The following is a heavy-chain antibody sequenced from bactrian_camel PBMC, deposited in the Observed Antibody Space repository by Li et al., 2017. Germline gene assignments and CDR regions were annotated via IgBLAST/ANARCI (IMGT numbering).Heavy chain of an antibody. CDR2: FISGGGT. Sequence: HVQLVESGGGSVQAGGSLRLSCTAFGFTLDFSDVGWYRQAPGNECERVSRFISGGGTLYANSVLGRFTISHDKAKNTVYLQMNSLKPEDTGVYHCAADLPVATSRCDASESGYWGRGTQVTVS. V-gene: IGHV3S63*01. J-gene: IGHJ6*01. D-gene: IGHD4*01. CDR1: GFTLDFSD. CDR3: AADLPVATSRCDASESGY.